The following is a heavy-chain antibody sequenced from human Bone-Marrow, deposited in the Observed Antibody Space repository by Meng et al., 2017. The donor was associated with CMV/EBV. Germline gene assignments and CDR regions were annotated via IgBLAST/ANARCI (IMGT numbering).Heavy chain of an antibody. J-gene: IGHJ4*02. V-gene: IGHV3-30*02. CDR3: AKDRIKRMTTGFDY. CDR1: GFTFSNYA. D-gene: IGHD4-11*01. Sequence: GESLKISCKASGFTFSNYAMSWVRQVPGKGLEWVAFIRYDGSNKYYADSVKGRFTISRDNSKNTLYLQMNSLRAEDTAVYYCAKDRIKRMTTGFDYWGQGTLVTVSS. CDR2: IRYDGSNK.